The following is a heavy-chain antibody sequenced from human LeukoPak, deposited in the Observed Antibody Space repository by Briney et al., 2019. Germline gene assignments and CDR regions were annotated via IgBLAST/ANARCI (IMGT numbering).Heavy chain of an antibody. CDR1: GASISKDY. Sequence: SETLSLTCTVSGASISKDYWAWIRQPPGKGLEWIGYVIHSDFNKANGDITNYNPSLKSRVTISVDTSKNQFSLKLSSVIAADTAVYYCASRLGFGQQLAHWGQGTLVTVSS. V-gene: IGHV4-59*01. CDR2: VIHSDFNKANGDIT. J-gene: IGHJ4*02. D-gene: IGHD6-13*01. CDR3: ASRLGFGQQLAH.